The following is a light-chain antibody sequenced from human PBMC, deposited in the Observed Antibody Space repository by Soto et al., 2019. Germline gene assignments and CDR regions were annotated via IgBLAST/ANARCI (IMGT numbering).Light chain of an antibody. CDR3: SSYAGSTLNWV. CDR2: EVS. Sequence: QSALTQPPSASGSPGQSVTISCTGTSSDVGGYNYVSWYQQHPGKAPKLMIYEVSKRPSGVPDRFSGSKSGNTASLTVSGLQAEDEADYYCSSYAGSTLNWVFGGGTQLTVL. CDR1: SSDVGGYNY. V-gene: IGLV2-8*01. J-gene: IGLJ3*02.